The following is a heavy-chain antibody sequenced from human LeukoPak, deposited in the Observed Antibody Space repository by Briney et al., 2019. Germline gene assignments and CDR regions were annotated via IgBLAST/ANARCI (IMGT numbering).Heavy chain of an antibody. CDR2: IYYSGST. CDR1: GASVSSGSYY. J-gene: IGHJ4*02. D-gene: IGHD5-18*01. CDR3: ARGSRGYSYG. Sequence: SETLSLTCTVSGASVSSGSYYWSWIRQPPGKGLEWIGYIYYSGSTNYNPSLKSRVTISVDTSKNQFSLKLSSVTAADTAVYYCARGSRGYSYGWGQGTLVTVSS. V-gene: IGHV4-61*01.